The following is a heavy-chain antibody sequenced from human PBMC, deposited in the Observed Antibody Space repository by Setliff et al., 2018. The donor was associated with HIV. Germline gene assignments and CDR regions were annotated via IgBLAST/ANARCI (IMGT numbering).Heavy chain of an antibody. Sequence: ASVKVSCKASGYTFTDNYIHWVRQAPGQGLEWMAWINSATGGTNYAQNFQGWVTVTRDTSASTAYMELSSLRSEDTAVYYCARSPGDYLFDYWGQGTLVTVSS. J-gene: IGHJ4*02. CDR2: INSATGGT. CDR3: ARSPGDYLFDY. D-gene: IGHD4-17*01. V-gene: IGHV1-2*04. CDR1: GYTFTDNY.